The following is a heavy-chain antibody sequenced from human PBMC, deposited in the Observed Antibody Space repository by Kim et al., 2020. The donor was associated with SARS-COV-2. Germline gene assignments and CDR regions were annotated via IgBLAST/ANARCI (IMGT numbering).Heavy chain of an antibody. D-gene: IGHD2-15*01. V-gene: IGHV3-13*04. Sequence: GGSLRLSCAASGFTFSSYDMHWVRQATGKGLEWVSAIGTAGDTYYPGSVKGRFTISRENAKNSLYLQMNSLRAGDTAVYYCARGPYCSGGSCRTGAFDYWGQGTLVTVSS. CDR1: GFTFSSYD. J-gene: IGHJ4*02. CDR3: ARGPYCSGGSCRTGAFDY. CDR2: IGTAGDT.